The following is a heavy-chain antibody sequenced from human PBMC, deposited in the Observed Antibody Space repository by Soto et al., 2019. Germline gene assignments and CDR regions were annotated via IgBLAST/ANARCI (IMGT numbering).Heavy chain of an antibody. D-gene: IGHD3-22*01. Sequence: GGSLRLSCAASGFTFSSYGMHWVRQAPGKGLEWVAVIWYDGSNKYYADSVKGRFTISRDNSKNTLYLRMNSLRAEDTAVYYCARDRYDSSGSIPWFDPWGQGTLVTVSS. CDR1: GFTFSSYG. V-gene: IGHV3-33*01. CDR2: IWYDGSNK. CDR3: ARDRYDSSGSIPWFDP. J-gene: IGHJ5*02.